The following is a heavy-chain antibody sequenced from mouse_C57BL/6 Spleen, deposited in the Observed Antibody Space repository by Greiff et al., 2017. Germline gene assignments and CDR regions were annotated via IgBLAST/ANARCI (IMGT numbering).Heavy chain of an antibody. V-gene: IGHV7-3*01. CDR3: ARYAGTGDFAY. CDR1: GFTFTDYY. D-gene: IGHD3-3*01. CDR2: IRNKANGYTT. J-gene: IGHJ3*01. Sequence: EVQGVESGGGLVQPGGSLSLSCAASGFTFTDYYMSWVRQPPGKALEWLGFIRNKANGYTTEYSASVKGRFTISRDNSQSFLYLQMNALGAEDSATYSCARYAGTGDFAYWGQGTLVTVSA.